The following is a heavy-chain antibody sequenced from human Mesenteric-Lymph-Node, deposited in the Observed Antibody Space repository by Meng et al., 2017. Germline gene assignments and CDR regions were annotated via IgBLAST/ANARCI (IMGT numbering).Heavy chain of an antibody. CDR3: ARQSGYFDY. D-gene: IGHD3-10*01. Sequence: VQQRQGGAGLLKPLAHLSPTCTVSGGSISSYYWSWIRQPPGKGLEWIGHIYYSGSTNYNPSLKSRVTISVDTSKNQFSLKLSSVTATDTAVYYCARQSGYFDYWGQGTLVTVSS. CDR1: GGSISSYY. J-gene: IGHJ4*02. V-gene: IGHV4-59*08. CDR2: IYYSGST.